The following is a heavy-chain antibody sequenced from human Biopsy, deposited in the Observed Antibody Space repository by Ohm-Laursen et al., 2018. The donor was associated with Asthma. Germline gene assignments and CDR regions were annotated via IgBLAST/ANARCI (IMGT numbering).Heavy chain of an antibody. J-gene: IGHJ4*02. CDR3: AKDRDYDILTGPPGFDY. D-gene: IGHD3-9*01. Sequence: GSLRLFCSASGFTFSSYAMSWVRQAPGKGLEWVSAISGSGGSTYYADSVKGRFTISRDNSKNTLYLQMNSLRAEDTAVYYCAKDRDYDILTGPPGFDYWGQGTLVTVSS. CDR2: ISGSGGST. V-gene: IGHV3-23*01. CDR1: GFTFSSYA.